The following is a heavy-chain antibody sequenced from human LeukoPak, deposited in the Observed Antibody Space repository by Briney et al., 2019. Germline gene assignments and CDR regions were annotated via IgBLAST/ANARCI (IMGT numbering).Heavy chain of an antibody. V-gene: IGHV3-7*05. J-gene: IGHJ1*01. CDR3: ARSGMAVAATPWD. Sequence: PGGSLRLSCAASGFXFSDFWMTWVRQAPGRGLEWVAQINQDGSEKYSVDSVRGRFTISRDNVKNSLFLQINILRAEDTAVYYCARSGMAVAATPWDWGQGTLVTVSS. CDR2: INQDGSEK. D-gene: IGHD6-19*01. CDR1: GFXFSDFW.